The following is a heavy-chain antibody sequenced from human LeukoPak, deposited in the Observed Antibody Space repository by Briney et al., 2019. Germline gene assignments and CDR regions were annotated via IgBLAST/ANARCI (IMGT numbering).Heavy chain of an antibody. CDR1: GGSFSGYY. J-gene: IGHJ6*02. CDR3: ARVGHYDFWSGYYTVIYYGMDV. D-gene: IGHD3-3*01. Sequence: PSETLSLTCAVYGGSFSGYYWSWIRQPPGKGLEWIGEINHSGSTNYNPSLKSRVTISVDTSKNQFSLKLSSVTAADTAVYYCARVGHYDFWSGYYTVIYYGMDVWGQGTTVTVSS. CDR2: INHSGST. V-gene: IGHV4-34*01.